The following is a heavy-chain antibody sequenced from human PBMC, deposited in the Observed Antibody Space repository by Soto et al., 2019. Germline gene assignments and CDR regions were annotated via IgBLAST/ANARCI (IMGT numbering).Heavy chain of an antibody. Sequence: QVQLVQSGAEVKKPGASVKVSCKASGYTFTSYGINWVRQAPGQGLEWMGWISANNGNTHYAQNLQGRVTMTTDTSTSTAHMELRSLRSDDTAVYYCARVQSGNDFAYWGQGTLVTVSS. CDR1: GYTFTSYG. J-gene: IGHJ4*02. CDR2: ISANNGNT. D-gene: IGHD5-12*01. V-gene: IGHV1-18*01. CDR3: ARVQSGNDFAY.